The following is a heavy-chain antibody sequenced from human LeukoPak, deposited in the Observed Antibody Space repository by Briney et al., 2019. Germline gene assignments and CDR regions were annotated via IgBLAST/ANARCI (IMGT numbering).Heavy chain of an antibody. V-gene: IGHV3-23*01. CDR3: AKDRDQLLPPRAFDM. CDR2: ISGSGGST. Sequence: PGGSLRLSCAASRFTFSTYAMNSVRQAPGKGLEWVSVISGSGGSTDYADSVKGRFTLSRDNSKNTLYLQMNSLRAEDTAVYFCAKDRDQLLPPRAFDMWGQGTMVTVSS. CDR1: RFTFSTYA. J-gene: IGHJ3*02. D-gene: IGHD2-2*01.